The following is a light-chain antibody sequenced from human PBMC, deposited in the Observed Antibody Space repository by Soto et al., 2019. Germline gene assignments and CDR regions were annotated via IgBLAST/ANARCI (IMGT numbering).Light chain of an antibody. Sequence: DIQMTQSPSSLSASVGDRVTITCRASQSISNFLNWYQQKPGKAPKLLINAASSLQSGVPSRFSGSGSETDFTLTISSLQPEDFATYSCQQNYSATWTFGQGTKVDI. J-gene: IGKJ1*01. CDR1: QSISNF. CDR3: QQNYSATWT. CDR2: AAS. V-gene: IGKV1-39*01.